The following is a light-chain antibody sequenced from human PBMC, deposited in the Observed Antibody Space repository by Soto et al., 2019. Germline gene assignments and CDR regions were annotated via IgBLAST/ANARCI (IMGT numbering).Light chain of an antibody. CDR3: QSYDSSLSGSVV. CDR2: GTS. CDR1: SSNIGAVYD. V-gene: IGLV1-40*01. J-gene: IGLJ2*01. Sequence: QSVLTQPPSVSGAPGQRVTISCTGRSSNIGAVYDVHWYQQLPGTAPKLIIYGTSNRPSGFPDRFSGSKSGTSASLAITGLQAEDEADYYCQSYDSSLSGSVVFGGGTKVTVL.